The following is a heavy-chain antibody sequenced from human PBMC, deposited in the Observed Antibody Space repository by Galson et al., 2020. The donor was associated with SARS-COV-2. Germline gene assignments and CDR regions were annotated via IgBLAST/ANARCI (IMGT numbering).Heavy chain of an antibody. J-gene: IGHJ6*02. V-gene: IGHV3-11*06. CDR1: GFTFSDYY. CDR3: ARDRVPADYYYYGMDV. CDR2: ISSSSSYT. Sequence: GGSLRLSCAASGFTFSDYYMSWIRQAPGKGLEWVSYISSSSSYTNYADSVKGRFTISRDNAKNPLYLQMNSLRAEDTAVYYCARDRVPADYYYYGMDVWGQGTTVTVSS. D-gene: IGHD2-2*01.